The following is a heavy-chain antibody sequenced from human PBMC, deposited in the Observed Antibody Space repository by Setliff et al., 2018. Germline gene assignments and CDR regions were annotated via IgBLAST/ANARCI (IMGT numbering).Heavy chain of an antibody. D-gene: IGHD7-27*01. V-gene: IGHV3-30*03. CDR1: GFIFSNFG. Sequence: LRLSCGASGFIFSNFGMHWVRQAPGKGLEWVAAVSFDGSTTNYADSVKGRFTISRDNAKNTLYLQMNSLRAEDTAVYYCASLQFLGTHDAFDIWGQGTMVTVS. J-gene: IGHJ3*02. CDR3: ASLQFLGTHDAFDI. CDR2: VSFDGSTT.